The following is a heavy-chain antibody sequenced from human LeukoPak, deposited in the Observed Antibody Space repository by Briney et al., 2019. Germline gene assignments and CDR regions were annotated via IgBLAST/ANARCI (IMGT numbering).Heavy chain of an antibody. CDR3: ARAVIAARRSYFDY. CDR2: INHSGST. D-gene: IGHD6-6*01. J-gene: IGHJ4*02. CDR1: GGSISSYY. Sequence: SETLSLTCTVSGGSISSYYWSWIRQPPGKGLEWIGEINHSGSTNYNPSLKSRVTISVDTSKNQFSLKLSSVTAADTAVYYCARAVIAARRSYFDYWGQGTLVTVSS. V-gene: IGHV4-34*01.